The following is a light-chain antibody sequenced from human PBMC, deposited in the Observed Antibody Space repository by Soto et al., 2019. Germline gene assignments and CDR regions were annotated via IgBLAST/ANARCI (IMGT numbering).Light chain of an antibody. CDR2: EVT. V-gene: IGLV2-8*01. CDR3: SSYAGSNNFV. J-gene: IGLJ1*01. CDR1: SSDVGYYDY. Sequence: QSVLTQPPSASGFPGQSVTISCTGTSSDVGYYDYVSWYQQHPGKAPKLVIYEVTKRPSGVPDRVSASKSGNTASLTVSGLRAEDEADYYCSSYAGSNNFVFGSGPKLTDL.